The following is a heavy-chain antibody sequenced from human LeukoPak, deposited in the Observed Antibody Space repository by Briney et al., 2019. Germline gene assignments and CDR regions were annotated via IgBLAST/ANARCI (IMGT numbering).Heavy chain of an antibody. V-gene: IGHV3-23*01. CDR3: AKVASYYYDSSAYYDH. CDR2: ISGSGGST. CDR1: GFTFSSYA. D-gene: IGHD3-22*01. J-gene: IGHJ4*02. Sequence: GGSLRLSCAASGFTFSSYAMSWVRQAPGKGLEWVSGISGSGGSTHYADSVKGRFTISRDTSKNTLYLQMNSLRAEDTAVYYCAKVASYYYDSSAYYDHWGQGTLVTVSS.